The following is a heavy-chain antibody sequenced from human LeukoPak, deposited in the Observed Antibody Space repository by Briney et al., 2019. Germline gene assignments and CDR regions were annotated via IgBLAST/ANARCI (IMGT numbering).Heavy chain of an antibody. V-gene: IGHV3-30*18. CDR3: AKDTLYYDILTGYYRGYYGMDV. Sequence: PGGSLRLSCAASGFTFSSYGMHWVRQAPGKGLEWVAVISYDGSNKYYADSVKGRFTISRDNSKNTLYLQMNSLRAEDTAVYYCAKDTLYYDILTGYYRGYYGMDVWSQGTTVTVSS. CDR1: GFTFSSYG. J-gene: IGHJ6*02. CDR2: ISYDGSNK. D-gene: IGHD3-9*01.